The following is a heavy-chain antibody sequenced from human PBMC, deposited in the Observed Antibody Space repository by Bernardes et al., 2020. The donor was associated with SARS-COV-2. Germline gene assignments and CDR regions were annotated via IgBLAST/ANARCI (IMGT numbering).Heavy chain of an antibody. CDR1: GGAFMGYS. CDR3: ARGSLQFLFTQRYFFDH. J-gene: IGHJ4*02. Sequence: SETLSLTCAVYGGAFMGYSWTWIRQPPGKGLEWIGEINRSGNTNYSPSLKSRVTISVDTSKNQFSLRLYSVTGADTAVYYCARGSLQFLFTQRYFFDHWGQGTLVTVSS. D-gene: IGHD3-3*01. CDR2: INRSGNT. V-gene: IGHV4-34*01.